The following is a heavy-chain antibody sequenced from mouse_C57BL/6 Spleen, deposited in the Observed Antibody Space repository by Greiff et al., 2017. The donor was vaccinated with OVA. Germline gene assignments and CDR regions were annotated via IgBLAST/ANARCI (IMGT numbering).Heavy chain of an antibody. CDR2: IYPSDSET. D-gene: IGHD2-4*01. Sequence: QVQLQQPGAELVRPGSSVKLSCKASGYTFTSYWMDWVKQRPGQGLEWIGNIYPSDSETHYNQKFKDKATLTVDKSSSTAYMQLSSLTSEDSAVYYCARRNYDLFDYWGQGTTLTVSS. CDR1: GYTFTSYW. CDR3: ARRNYDLFDY. V-gene: IGHV1-61*01. J-gene: IGHJ2*01.